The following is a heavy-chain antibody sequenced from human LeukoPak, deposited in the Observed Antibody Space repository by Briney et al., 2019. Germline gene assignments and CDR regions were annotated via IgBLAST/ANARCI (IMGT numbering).Heavy chain of an antibody. CDR2: IKSRTDGGIT. V-gene: IGHV3-15*01. CDR1: GFTFSSAW. Sequence: PGGSLRLSCAASGFTFSSAWMIWVRQAPGKGLEWVGCIKSRTDGGITDYAASVKGRFTISRDDSKNTLYLQMNSLQTEDTAVYYCSTSVAGSGSPWGQGTLVTVSS. D-gene: IGHD6-19*01. J-gene: IGHJ5*02. CDR3: STSVAGSGSP.